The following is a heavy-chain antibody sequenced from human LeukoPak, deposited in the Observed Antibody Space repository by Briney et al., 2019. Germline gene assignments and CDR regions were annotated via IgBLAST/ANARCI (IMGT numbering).Heavy chain of an antibody. D-gene: IGHD1-1*01. CDR1: GYTFTGYY. CDR3: ARGGNWSPYGMDV. J-gene: IGHJ6*02. CDR2: INPNSGGT. V-gene: IGHV1-2*02. Sequence: GASVKVSCEASGYTFTGYYMHWVRPAPGQGLEWMGWINPNSGGTNYAQKFQGRVTMTRDTSISTAYMDLSRLRSDDTAVYYCARGGNWSPYGMDVWGQGTTVTVSS.